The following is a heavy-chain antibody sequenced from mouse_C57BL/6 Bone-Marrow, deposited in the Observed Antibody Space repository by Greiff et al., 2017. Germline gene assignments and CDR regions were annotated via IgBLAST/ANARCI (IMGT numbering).Heavy chain of an antibody. Sequence: EVKVVESGGGLVQPGGSLKLSCAASGFTFSDYGMAWVRQAPRKGPAWVAFISNLAYSIYYADTVTGRFTISREKAKNTLYLEMSSLRSEDTAMYYCARGGAFDYGGQGTTLTVSS. CDR2: ISNLAYSI. CDR1: GFTFSDYG. CDR3: ARGGAFDY. J-gene: IGHJ2*01. V-gene: IGHV5-15*01.